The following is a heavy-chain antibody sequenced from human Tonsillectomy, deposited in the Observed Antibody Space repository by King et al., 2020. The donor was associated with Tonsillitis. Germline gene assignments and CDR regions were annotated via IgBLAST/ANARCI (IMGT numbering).Heavy chain of an antibody. D-gene: IGHD5-24*01. J-gene: IGHJ5*02. V-gene: IGHV3-11*01. Sequence: VQLVESGGGLVKPGGSLRLSCAASGFTFSDYYMSWIRQAPGKGLEWVSYISSSGSTIYYADSVKGRFTISRDNAKNSLYVQMNSLRAEDTAVYYCAKSSKKWLLSNWFDPWGQGTLVTVSS. CDR3: AKSSKKWLLSNWFDP. CDR1: GFTFSDYY. CDR2: ISSSGSTI.